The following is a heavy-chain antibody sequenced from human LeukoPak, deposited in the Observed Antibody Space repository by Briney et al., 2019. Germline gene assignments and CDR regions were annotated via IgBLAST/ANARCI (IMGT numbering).Heavy chain of an antibody. CDR2: ISYDGSNK. CDR1: GFTFSSYG. CDR3: LSGPYSSGWYYFDY. J-gene: IGHJ4*02. D-gene: IGHD6-19*01. V-gene: IGHV3-30*03. Sequence: GGSLRLSCAASGFTFSSYGMHWVRQAPGKGLEWVAVISYDGSNKYYADSVKSRFTISRDNSKNTLYLQMNSLRAEDTAVYYCLSGPYSSGWYYFDYWGQGTLVTVSS.